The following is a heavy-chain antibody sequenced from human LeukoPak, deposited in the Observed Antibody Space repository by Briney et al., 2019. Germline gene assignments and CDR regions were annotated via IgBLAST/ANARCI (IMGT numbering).Heavy chain of an antibody. Sequence: GGSLRLSCAASGFTFSTFTMNWVRQAPGKGLEWVSAIVSNGDIYYADSVKGRFTISRDNSRGTLYLQINGLRADDTAVYYCAKDKLQDGKWDIDYWGLGTPVTVSS. J-gene: IGHJ4*02. V-gene: IGHV3-23*01. D-gene: IGHD1-26*01. CDR2: IVSNGDI. CDR3: AKDKLQDGKWDIDY. CDR1: GFTFSTFT.